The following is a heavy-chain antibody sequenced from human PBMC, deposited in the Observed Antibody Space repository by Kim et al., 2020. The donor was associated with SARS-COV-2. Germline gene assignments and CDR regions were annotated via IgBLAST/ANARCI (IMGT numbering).Heavy chain of an antibody. V-gene: IGHV3-13*01. Sequence: GGSLRLSCAASGFTFSSYDMHWVRQATGKGLEWVSAFGTAGDTYYAGSVKGRFTISRENAKNSLYLQMNSLRAGDTAVYYCARGGSIAARPLINYYYYG. CDR1: GFTFSSYD. CDR3: ARGGSIAARPLINYYYYG. CDR2: FGTAGDT. D-gene: IGHD6-6*01. J-gene: IGHJ6*01.